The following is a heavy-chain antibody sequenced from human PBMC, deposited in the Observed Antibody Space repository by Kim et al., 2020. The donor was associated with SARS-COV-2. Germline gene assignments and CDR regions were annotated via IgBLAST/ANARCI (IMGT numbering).Heavy chain of an antibody. Sequence: GGSLRLSCAASGFTFSSYAMSWVRQAPGKGLEWVSAISGSGGSTYYADSVKGRFTISRDNSKNTLYLQMNSLRAEDTAVYYCASYVLRYPDAFDIWGQGTMVTVSS. V-gene: IGHV3-23*01. CDR3: ASYVLRYPDAFDI. J-gene: IGHJ3*02. CDR2: ISGSGGST. D-gene: IGHD3-9*01. CDR1: GFTFSSYA.